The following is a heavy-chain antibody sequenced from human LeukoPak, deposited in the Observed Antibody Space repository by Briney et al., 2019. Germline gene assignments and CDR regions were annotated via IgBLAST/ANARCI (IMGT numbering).Heavy chain of an antibody. D-gene: IGHD6-19*01. CDR3: ARDIAVAGTAILALDY. CDR2: IWYDGSNK. J-gene: IGHJ4*02. V-gene: IGHV3-33*01. Sequence: GGSLRLSCAASGFTFSSYGMHWVRQAPGKGLEWVAVIWYDGSNKYYVDSVKGRFTISRDNSKNTLYLQMNSLRAEDTAVYYCARDIAVAGTAILALDYWGQGTLVTVSS. CDR1: GFTFSSYG.